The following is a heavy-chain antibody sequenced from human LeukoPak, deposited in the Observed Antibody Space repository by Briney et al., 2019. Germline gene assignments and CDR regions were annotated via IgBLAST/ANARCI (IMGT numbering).Heavy chain of an antibody. CDR2: INPNSGGT. J-gene: IGHJ6*03. Sequence: GASVKVPCKASGYTFTGYYMHWVRQAPGQGLEWIGRINPNSGGTNYAQKFQGRVTMTRDTSISTAYMELSRLRSDDTAVYYCARDPFPTVTVYYYYYMDVWGKGTTVTVSS. CDR3: ARDPFPTVTVYYYYYMDV. D-gene: IGHD4-17*01. V-gene: IGHV1-2*06. CDR1: GYTFTGYY.